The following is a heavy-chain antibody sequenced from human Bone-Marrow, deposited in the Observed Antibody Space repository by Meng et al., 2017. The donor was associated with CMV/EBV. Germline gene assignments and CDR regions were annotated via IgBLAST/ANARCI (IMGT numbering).Heavy chain of an antibody. CDR3: ARLSSSWYYFDY. CDR1: GFIVSSDN. J-gene: IGHJ4*02. CDR2: LYSGGST. D-gene: IGHD6-13*01. V-gene: IGHV3-53*01. Sequence: GESLKISCAASGFIVSSDNMNWVRQSPGKGLEWVSILYSGGSTYYADSVKGRFTISRDNSKNTLYLQMNSLRAEDTAVYYCARLSSSWYYFDYWGQGTLVTVSS.